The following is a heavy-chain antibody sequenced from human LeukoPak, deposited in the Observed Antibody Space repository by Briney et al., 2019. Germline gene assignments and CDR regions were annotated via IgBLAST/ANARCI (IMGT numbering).Heavy chain of an antibody. CDR1: GYSISSGYY. D-gene: IGHD3-22*01. CDR2: IYTSGST. J-gene: IGHJ6*03. Sequence: SETPSLTCAVSGYSISSGYYWSWIRQPAEKGLEWIGRIYTSGSTNYNPSLKSRVTISVDTSKNQFSLKLSSVTAADTAVYYCASLLNYYDSSGYSYYYYMDVWGKGTTVTVSS. V-gene: IGHV4-61*02. CDR3: ASLLNYYDSSGYSYYYYMDV.